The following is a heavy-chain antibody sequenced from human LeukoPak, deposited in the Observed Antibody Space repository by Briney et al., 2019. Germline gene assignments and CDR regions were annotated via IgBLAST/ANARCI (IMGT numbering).Heavy chain of an antibody. Sequence: GASVKVSCKASGYTFTSYGISWVRQAPGQGLEWMGWISAYNGNTNYAQKLQGRVTMTTDTSTSTAYMELRSLRSDDTALYYCARLTTTYDSSGYDHWGQGTLVTVSS. V-gene: IGHV1-18*01. D-gene: IGHD3-22*01. CDR1: GYTFTSYG. CDR3: ARLTTTYDSSGYDH. CDR2: ISAYNGNT. J-gene: IGHJ4*02.